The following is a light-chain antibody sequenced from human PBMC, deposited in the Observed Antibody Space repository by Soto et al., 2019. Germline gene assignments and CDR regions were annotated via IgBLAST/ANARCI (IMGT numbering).Light chain of an antibody. J-gene: IGKJ4*02. CDR3: QQANSFHLT. Sequence: DIQMTQSPSSVSASVGDRVSITCRASQGISNWLAGYQQKPGRAPKLLIYTGSSLQSGVPSRFSGTGSGTDFPLTISSLQPEEVATSYWQQANSFHLTCGGGPKVEIK. V-gene: IGKV1-12*01. CDR2: TGS. CDR1: QGISNW.